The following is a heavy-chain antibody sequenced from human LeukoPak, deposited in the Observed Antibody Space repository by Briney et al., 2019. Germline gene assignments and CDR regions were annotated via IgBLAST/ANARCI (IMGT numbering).Heavy chain of an antibody. J-gene: IGHJ4*02. CDR1: GITLSSYG. D-gene: IGHD3-22*01. Sequence: PGGSLRLSCAVSGITLSSYGMTWVRQAPGKGLEWVAGISDTGGRTNYADSVEGRFTISRDNPKNTLYLQMNSLRAEDTAVYFCAKRGVVIRVILVGFHKEAYYFDSWGQGALVTVSS. CDR2: ISDTGGRT. V-gene: IGHV3-23*01. CDR3: AKRGVVIRVILVGFHKEAYYFDS.